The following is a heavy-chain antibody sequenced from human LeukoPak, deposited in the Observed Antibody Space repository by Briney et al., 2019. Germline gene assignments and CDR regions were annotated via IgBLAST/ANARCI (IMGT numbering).Heavy chain of an antibody. Sequence: PGGSLRLSCGASGFXFNPYAITWVRQAPGKGLEWVAVIDGVGDRTYYADSVKGRFTISRDNSKDTVFLQMNSLKADDTAVYYCAKASRQAAVASPLDYWGQGSLVTVSS. CDR3: AKASRQAAVASPLDY. J-gene: IGHJ4*02. V-gene: IGHV3-23*01. CDR2: IDGVGDRT. CDR1: GFXFNPYA. D-gene: IGHD6-19*01.